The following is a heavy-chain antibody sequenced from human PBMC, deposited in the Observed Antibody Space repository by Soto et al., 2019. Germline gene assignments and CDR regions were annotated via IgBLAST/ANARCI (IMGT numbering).Heavy chain of an antibody. Sequence: EVQLVQSGAEVKKPGESLRISCKGSGYSFTSYWISWVRQMPGKGLEWMGRIDPSDSYTNYSPSLQVHVTISADKSXXXXXXXXXXXXXXXXAMXXXXXXSXQLLGFDYWGQGTLVTVSS. J-gene: IGHJ4*02. V-gene: IGHV5-10-1*01. CDR2: IDPSDSYT. CDR1: GYSFTSYW. D-gene: IGHD2-2*01. CDR3: XXXSXQLLGFDY.